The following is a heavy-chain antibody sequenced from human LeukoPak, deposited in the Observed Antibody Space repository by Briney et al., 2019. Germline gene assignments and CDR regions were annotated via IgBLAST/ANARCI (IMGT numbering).Heavy chain of an antibody. CDR1: GGTFSSYA. CDR3: ARSRDVLRYFDWLLSFDY. Sequence: ASVTVSCKASGGTFSSYAISWVRQAPGQGLEWMGGIIPIFGTANYAQKFQGRVTITTDESTSTAYMELSSLRSEDTAVYYCARSRDVLRYFDWLLSFDYWGQGTLVTVSS. CDR2: IIPIFGTA. D-gene: IGHD3-9*01. J-gene: IGHJ4*02. V-gene: IGHV1-69*05.